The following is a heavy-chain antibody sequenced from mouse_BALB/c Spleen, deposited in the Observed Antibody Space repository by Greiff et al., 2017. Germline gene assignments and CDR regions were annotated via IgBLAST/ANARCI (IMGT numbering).Heavy chain of an antibody. CDR1: GFTFSSFG. J-gene: IGHJ1*01. CDR3: ARVYGSSSNWYFDV. Sequence: EVKVVESGGGLVQPGGSRKLSCAASGFTFSSFGMHWVRQAPEKGLEWVAYISSGSSTIYYADTVKGRFTISRDNPKNTLFLQMTSLRSEDTAMYYCARVYGSSSNWYFDVWGAGTTVTVSS. D-gene: IGHD1-1*01. V-gene: IGHV5-17*02. CDR2: ISSGSSTI.